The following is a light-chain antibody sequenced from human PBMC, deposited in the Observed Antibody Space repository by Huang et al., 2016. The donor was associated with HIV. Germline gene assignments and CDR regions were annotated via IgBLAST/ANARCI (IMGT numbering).Light chain of an antibody. CDR1: QGISNT. CDR3: QQFNHYPLT. J-gene: IGKJ4*01. Sequence: QLTQSPSSLSASVGDRVTITCRASQGISNTLAWYQQKPGKAPKLLIYDASSLQTGAPSRFSGNGSGTDFTLTISSLQPEDCATYYCQQFNHYPLTFGGGTKVEIE. CDR2: DAS. V-gene: IGKV1D-13*01.